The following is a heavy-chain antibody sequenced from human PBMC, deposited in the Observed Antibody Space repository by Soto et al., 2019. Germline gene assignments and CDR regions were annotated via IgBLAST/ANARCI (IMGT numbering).Heavy chain of an antibody. CDR1: GGTFSSYA. CDR3: ARNPYSSSWYYLAPYGMDV. Sequence: GASVKVSCKASGGTFSSYAISWVRQAPGQGLDWMGGIIPIFGTANYAQKFQGRVTITADKSTSTAYMELSSLRSEDTAVYYCARNPYSSSWYYLAPYGMDVWGQGTTVTVSS. CDR2: IIPIFGTA. V-gene: IGHV1-69*06. D-gene: IGHD6-13*01. J-gene: IGHJ6*02.